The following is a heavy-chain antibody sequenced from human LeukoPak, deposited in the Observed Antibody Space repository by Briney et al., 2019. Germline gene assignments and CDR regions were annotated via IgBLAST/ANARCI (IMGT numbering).Heavy chain of an antibody. V-gene: IGHV4-34*01. CDR2: INHSGST. CDR1: GGSFSGYY. Sequence: SETLSLICSVYGGSFSGYYWSWIRQPPGKGLEWIGEINHSGSTNYNPSLKSRVTISVDTSKSQFSLKQSSVTAADTALYYCARSLGYCSSTSCYSWFDHWGQGTLVTVSS. J-gene: IGHJ5*02. CDR3: ARSLGYCSSTSCYSWFDH. D-gene: IGHD2-2*02.